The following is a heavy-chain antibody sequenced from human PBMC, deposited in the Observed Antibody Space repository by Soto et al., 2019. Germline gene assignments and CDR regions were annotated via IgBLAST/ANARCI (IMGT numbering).Heavy chain of an antibody. J-gene: IGHJ6*03. CDR3: ARGWLATGGSLSYMDV. D-gene: IGHD6-13*01. CDR1: GFTFSSYD. Sequence: EVQLVESGGGLIQPGGSLRLSCAASGFTFSSYDMHWVRQATGKGLEWVSAIGTAGDTYYPGSVKGRFTISGENAKNSLYLPMNSLRAGDTALYYCARGWLATGGSLSYMDVWGKGTTVTVSS. V-gene: IGHV3-13*01. CDR2: IGTAGDT.